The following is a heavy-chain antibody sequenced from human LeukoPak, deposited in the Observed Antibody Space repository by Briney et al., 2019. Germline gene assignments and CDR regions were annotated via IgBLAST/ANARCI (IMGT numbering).Heavy chain of an antibody. V-gene: IGHV3-21*03. CDR1: GFTFSSYS. D-gene: IGHD4/OR15-4a*01. CDR2: ISSSSSYI. Sequence: PGGSLRLSCAASGFTFSSYSMNWVRQAPGKGLEWVSSISSSSSYISYADSVKGRFTISRDNAKNSLYLQMNSLRAEDTAVYYCAKDNWAGAFDYWGQGVLVTVSS. CDR3: AKDNWAGAFDY. J-gene: IGHJ4*02.